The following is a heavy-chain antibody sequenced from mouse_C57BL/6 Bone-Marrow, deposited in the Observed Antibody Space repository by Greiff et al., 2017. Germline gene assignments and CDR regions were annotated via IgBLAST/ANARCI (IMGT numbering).Heavy chain of an antibody. CDR1: GFSLSTSGMG. Sequence: QVQLKESGPGILQSSQTLSLTCSFSGFSLSTSGMGVSWIRQPSGKGLEWLAHIYWDDDKRYNPTLKSRLTISKDPSRNQVFLKITSVDTADTATYYCARRGYSNHHYYAMDYWGQGTSVTVSS. CDR3: ARRGYSNHHYYAMDY. J-gene: IGHJ4*01. D-gene: IGHD2-5*01. CDR2: IYWDDDK. V-gene: IGHV8-12*01.